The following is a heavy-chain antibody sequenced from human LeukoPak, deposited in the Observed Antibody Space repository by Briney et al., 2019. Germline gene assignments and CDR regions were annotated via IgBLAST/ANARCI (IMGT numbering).Heavy chain of an antibody. Sequence: GGSLRLSCAASGFTFSSYGMHWVRQAPGTGLEWVAVISYDGSNKYYADSVKGRFTISRDNSKNTLYLQMNSLRAEDTAVYYCAKVYCSSTSCRHYYYYGMDVWGQGTTVTVSS. V-gene: IGHV3-30*18. J-gene: IGHJ6*02. CDR1: GFTFSSYG. D-gene: IGHD2-2*01. CDR2: ISYDGSNK. CDR3: AKVYCSSTSCRHYYYYGMDV.